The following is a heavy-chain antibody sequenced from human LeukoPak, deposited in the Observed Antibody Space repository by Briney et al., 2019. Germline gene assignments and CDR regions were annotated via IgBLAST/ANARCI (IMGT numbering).Heavy chain of an antibody. V-gene: IGHV4-39*02. CDR1: SGSISSNSYY. Sequence: SETLSLTCTVSSGSISSNSYYWVWIRQPPGKGMEWIASIYYSGTTYYNPSLKSRVTISVDTSKNHFSLTLTSVTAADTAVYYCARRGAHAFHSWGQGTMVTASS. D-gene: IGHD3-10*01. CDR2: IYYSGTT. J-gene: IGHJ3*02. CDR3: ARRGAHAFHS.